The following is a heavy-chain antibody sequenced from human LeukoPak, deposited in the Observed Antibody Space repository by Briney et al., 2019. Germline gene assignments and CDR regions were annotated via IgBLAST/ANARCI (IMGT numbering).Heavy chain of an antibody. CDR2: ISSGTSYI. CDR3: ARERYGDYSNLDY. D-gene: IGHD4-17*01. J-gene: IGHJ4*02. V-gene: IGHV3-21*01. CDR1: GFTFNTYT. Sequence: GGSLRLSCAASGFTFNTYTMNWVRQAPGKGLEWVSSISSGTSYIYYADSVKGRFTISRDNAKNSLYLQMNSLRAEDTAVYYCARERYGDYSNLDYWGQGTLVTVSS.